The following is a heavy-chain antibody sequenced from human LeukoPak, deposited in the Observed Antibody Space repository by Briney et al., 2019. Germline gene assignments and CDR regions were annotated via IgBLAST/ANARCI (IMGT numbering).Heavy chain of an antibody. CDR2: IYYSGST. Sequence: SETLSLTCTVSGGSISSHYWSWIRQPPGKGLEWIGYIYYSGSTNYNPSLKSRVTISEDTSKNQFSLKLSSVTAADTAVYYCARVPDSSSWYGWFDPSGQGTLVTVSS. CDR3: ARVPDSSSWYGWFDP. V-gene: IGHV4-59*11. J-gene: IGHJ5*02. D-gene: IGHD6-13*01. CDR1: GGSISSHY.